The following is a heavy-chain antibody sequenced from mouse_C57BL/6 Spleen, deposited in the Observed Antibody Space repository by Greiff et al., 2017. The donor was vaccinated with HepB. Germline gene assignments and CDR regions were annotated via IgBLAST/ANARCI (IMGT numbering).Heavy chain of an antibody. CDR1: GYTFTSYG. D-gene: IGHD1-1*01. Sequence: VQLQQSGAELVRPGASVKLSCKASGYTFTSYGITWVKQRTGQGLEWIGEIYPRSGNTYYNEKFKGKATLTADKSSSTAYMKLRSLTSEDSAVYCCDYYGGSYDIDVWGTGTSVTVSS. J-gene: IGHJ1*03. CDR3: DYYGGSYDIDV. V-gene: IGHV1-81*01. CDR2: IYPRSGNT.